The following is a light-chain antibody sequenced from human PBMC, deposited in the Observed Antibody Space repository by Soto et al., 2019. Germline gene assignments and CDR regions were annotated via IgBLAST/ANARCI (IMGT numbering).Light chain of an antibody. J-gene: IGLJ2*01. CDR3: SSYTSSSTVL. CDR1: SSDVGGYNY. Sequence: QLVLTQPASVSGSPGQSITISCIGSSSDVGGYNYVSWYQQHPGKAPKLMIYDVSDRPSGISNRFSGSKSGNTASLTISGLQAEDEADYYCSSYTSSSTVLFGGGTKLTVL. CDR2: DVS. V-gene: IGLV2-14*01.